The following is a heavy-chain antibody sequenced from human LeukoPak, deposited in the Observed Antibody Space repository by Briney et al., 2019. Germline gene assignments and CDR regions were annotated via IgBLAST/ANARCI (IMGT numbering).Heavy chain of an antibody. D-gene: IGHD4-17*01. CDR1: GFTSSSYA. V-gene: IGHV3-23*01. CDR3: AKKSGSDDYDLDY. Sequence: GGSLRLSCAASGFTSSSYAMSWVRQAPGKGLEWVSGISVSGASTYYADSVKGRFTISRDNSKNTLYLQMNSLRAEDTAVYYCAKKSGSDDYDLDYWGQGTLVTVSS. J-gene: IGHJ4*02. CDR2: ISVSGAST.